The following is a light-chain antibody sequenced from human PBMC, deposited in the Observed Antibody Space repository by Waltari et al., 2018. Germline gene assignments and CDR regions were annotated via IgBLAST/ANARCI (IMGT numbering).Light chain of an antibody. CDR1: QTVMYFSNNKDY. CDR2: WAS. J-gene: IGKJ5*01. Sequence: DIVMTHSPDSLAVSLGERATINCKSSQTVMYFSNNKDYFAWYQQKPGQPPKLLIYWASTRESGVPDRFSGSGSATNFTLTINSLQAEDVAVYWCQQYITSPVTFGQGTRLEIK. CDR3: QQYITSPVT. V-gene: IGKV4-1*01.